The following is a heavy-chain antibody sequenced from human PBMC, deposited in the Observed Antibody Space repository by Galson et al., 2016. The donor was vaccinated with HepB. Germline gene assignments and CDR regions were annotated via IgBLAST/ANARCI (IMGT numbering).Heavy chain of an antibody. V-gene: IGHV1-58*01. Sequence: SVKVSCKASGFTFSSSAVQWVRQARGQRLEWIGWIVVGNGITNNAQKFQERVTITRDMSTSTAYMELRSLRSEDTAVYYCAAVTYYESSGFGAFDIWGQGTMVTVSS. D-gene: IGHD3-22*01. CDR3: AAVTYYESSGFGAFDI. CDR2: IVVGNGIT. CDR1: GFTFSSSA. J-gene: IGHJ3*02.